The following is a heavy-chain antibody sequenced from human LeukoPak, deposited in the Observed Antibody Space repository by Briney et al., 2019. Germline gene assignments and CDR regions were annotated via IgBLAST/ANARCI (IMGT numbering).Heavy chain of an antibody. Sequence: GGSLRLSCAASGFTFSSYSMNWVRLAPGKGLEWVSSISSSSYIYYADSVKGRFTISRDNAKNSLYLQMNSLRAEDTAVYYCARDGGYSGYETWGFDYWGQGTLVTVSS. CDR1: GFTFSSYS. D-gene: IGHD5-12*01. CDR3: ARDGGYSGYETWGFDY. V-gene: IGHV3-21*01. CDR2: ISSSSYI. J-gene: IGHJ4*02.